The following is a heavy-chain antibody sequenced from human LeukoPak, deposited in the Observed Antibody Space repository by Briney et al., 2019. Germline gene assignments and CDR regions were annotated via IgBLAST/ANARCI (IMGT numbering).Heavy chain of an antibody. D-gene: IGHD3-10*02. J-gene: IGHJ6*04. Sequence: GGSLRLSCAVSGFAFSNYNMNWVRQAPGKGLEWVSYISSSGSTIYYADSVKGRFTISRDSAKNSLYLQMNSLRAEDTAVYYCAELGITMIGGVWGKGTTVTISS. CDR3: AELGITMIGGV. V-gene: IGHV3-48*04. CDR2: ISSSGSTI. CDR1: GFAFSNYN.